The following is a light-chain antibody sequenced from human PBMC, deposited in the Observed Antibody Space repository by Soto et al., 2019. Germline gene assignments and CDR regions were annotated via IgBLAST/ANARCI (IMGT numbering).Light chain of an antibody. CDR3: QQSYTTPIT. CDR1: QSISTY. CDR2: AAS. Sequence: DFQMTQSPSSLSASVGDRVTMTCRASQSISTYLNWYQQKPGKAPKLLIYAASTLQSGVSSRFSGSGSGTDFTLTISSLQPEDFATYFCQQSYTTPITFGQGTRLEI. J-gene: IGKJ5*01. V-gene: IGKV1-39*01.